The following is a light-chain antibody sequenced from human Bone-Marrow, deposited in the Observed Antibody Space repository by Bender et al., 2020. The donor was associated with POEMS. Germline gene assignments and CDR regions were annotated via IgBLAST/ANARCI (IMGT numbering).Light chain of an antibody. CDR1: SSDVGSYNL. V-gene: IGLV2-23*02. Sequence: QSALTQPASVSGSPEQSITISCTGASSDVGSYNLVSWYQQHPGKAPKLIIYEVTRRPSGVSDRFSGSKSGSTASLTVSGLQAEDDADYFCSSYSGFTSDVIFGGGTKLSVL. J-gene: IGLJ2*01. CDR2: EVT. CDR3: SSYSGFTSDVI.